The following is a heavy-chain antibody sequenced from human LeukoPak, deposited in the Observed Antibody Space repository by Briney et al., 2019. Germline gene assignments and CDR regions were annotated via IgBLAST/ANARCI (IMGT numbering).Heavy chain of an antibody. D-gene: IGHD2-21*01. Sequence: GGSLRLSCAASGFTFRGYWMHWVRQAPGGGLVWVSRINTDGSTSAYVDDVKGRLTTSRDNAKNILFLQMNSLRVEDTAVYYCARDGGGWVDIRGKGPMVAVS. CDR2: INTDGSTS. CDR1: GFTFRGYW. V-gene: IGHV3-74*03. CDR3: ARDGGGWVDI. J-gene: IGHJ3*02.